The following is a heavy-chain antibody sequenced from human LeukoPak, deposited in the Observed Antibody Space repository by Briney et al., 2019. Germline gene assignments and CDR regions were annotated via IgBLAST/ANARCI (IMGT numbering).Heavy chain of an antibody. CDR3: AREFSQPYEYFALYYFDY. J-gene: IGHJ4*02. CDR1: GDIFTGNY. Sequence: ASVKVSCKDSGDIFTGNYMHWVRQAPGQGLEWMGWINPNSGGTKYAQKFQGRVTMTRDTSISTAYMELSRLRSDDTAVYYSAREFSQPYEYFALYYFDYWGQGTLVTVSS. V-gene: IGHV1-2*02. D-gene: IGHD3-9*01. CDR2: INPNSGGT.